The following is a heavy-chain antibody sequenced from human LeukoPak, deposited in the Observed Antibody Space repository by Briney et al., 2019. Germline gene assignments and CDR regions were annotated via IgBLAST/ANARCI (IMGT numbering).Heavy chain of an antibody. V-gene: IGHV4-39*07. D-gene: IGHD3-22*01. CDR1: GGSISSSSYY. Sequence: KPSETLSLTCTVSGGSISSSSYYWGWIRQPPGKGLEWIGSIYYSGSTYYNPSLKSRVTISADTSKNQFSLKLSSVTAADTAVYYCASSEDYYDSSGYYYAEYFQHWGQGTLVTVSS. CDR3: ASSEDYYDSSGYYYAEYFQH. J-gene: IGHJ1*01. CDR2: IYYSGST.